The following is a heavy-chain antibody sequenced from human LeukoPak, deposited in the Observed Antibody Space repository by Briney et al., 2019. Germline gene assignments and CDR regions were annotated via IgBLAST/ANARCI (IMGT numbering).Heavy chain of an antibody. J-gene: IGHJ6*03. V-gene: IGHV3-48*03. CDR3: ARMVYIAVAGYYYYYMDV. CDR2: ISSSGSTI. Sequence: GGSLRLSCAASGFTFSSYEMNWVRQAPGKGLEWVSYISSSGSTIYYADSVKGRFTISRDNAKNSLYLQMNSLRAEDTAVYYCARMVYIAVAGYYYYYMDVWGKGTTVTISS. CDR1: GFTFSSYE. D-gene: IGHD6-19*01.